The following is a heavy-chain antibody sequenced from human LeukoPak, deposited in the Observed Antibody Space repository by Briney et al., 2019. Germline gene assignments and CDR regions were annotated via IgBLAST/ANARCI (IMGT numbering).Heavy chain of an antibody. CDR3: ARDRARGHYYYGMDV. Sequence: KPSETLSLTCTVSGGSISSGGYYWSWIRQHPGKGLEWIGYIYYSGSTYYNPSLKSRVTISVDTSRNQFSLKLSSVTAADTAVYYCARDRARGHYYYGMDVWGQGTTVTVSS. D-gene: IGHD3-16*01. V-gene: IGHV4-31*03. J-gene: IGHJ6*02. CDR2: IYYSGST. CDR1: GGSISSGGYY.